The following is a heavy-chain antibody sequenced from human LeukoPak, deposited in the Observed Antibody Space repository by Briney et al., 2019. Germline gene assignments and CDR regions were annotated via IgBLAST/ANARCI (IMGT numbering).Heavy chain of an antibody. Sequence: GGSLRLSCAASGFTFSTYSMNWVRQAPGKGLEWVSSITGSSSFIYYADSVKGRFTISRDSAKNSLHLQMNSLRAEDTAVYYCARNYDSSDYRYNWFDPWGQGTLVTVSS. CDR2: ITGSSSFI. V-gene: IGHV3-21*01. CDR1: GFTFSTYS. J-gene: IGHJ5*02. D-gene: IGHD3-22*01. CDR3: ARNYDSSDYRYNWFDP.